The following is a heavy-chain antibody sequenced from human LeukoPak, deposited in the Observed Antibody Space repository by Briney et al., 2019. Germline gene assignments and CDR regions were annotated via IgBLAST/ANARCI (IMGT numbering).Heavy chain of an antibody. V-gene: IGHV3-73*01. CDR3: AGNYDSWTGLNY. J-gene: IGHJ4*02. CDR2: IGNKVSNYAT. D-gene: IGHD3-3*01. CDR1: GFTFSVSA. Sequence: GGSLRLSCAAAGFTFSVSAMHWVRQASGKGLEWVGHIGNKVSNYATEYAASLRGRFTISRDDSKDTAYLQVNSLKTEDTAVYYCAGNYDSWTGLNYWGQGTLATVSS.